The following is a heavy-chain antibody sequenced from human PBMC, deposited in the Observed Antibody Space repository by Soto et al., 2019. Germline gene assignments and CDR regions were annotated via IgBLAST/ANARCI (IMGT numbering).Heavy chain of an antibody. Sequence: SVKGSCKASGGIFSTYGINWVRQAPGQGLEWMGGIIPMLGSGHYAQKFQGRVTISADESTTTAYMELSSLRSDDTAVYYCATQGPNRPNSPPYSMDVPGPAPSLTVSS. V-gene: IGHV1-69*13. CDR1: GGIFSTYG. D-gene: IGHD2-21*01. CDR3: ATQGPNRPNSPPYSMDV. CDR2: IIPMLGSG. J-gene: IGHJ6*03.